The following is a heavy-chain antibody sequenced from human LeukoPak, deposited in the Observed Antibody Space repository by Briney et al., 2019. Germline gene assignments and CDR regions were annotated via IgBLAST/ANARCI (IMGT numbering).Heavy chain of an antibody. Sequence: GGSLRLSCAAPGFSLSSSWMTWVRHAPGEGLEWVGNINEAGSGSNYVDSVKGQFTISRDNAKNSLWLQMNSLRVEDTGVYFCARAKIDWGQGTLVTVSS. CDR1: GFSLSSSW. J-gene: IGHJ4*02. V-gene: IGHV3-7*03. D-gene: IGHD3-22*01. CDR3: ARAKID. CDR2: INEAGSGS.